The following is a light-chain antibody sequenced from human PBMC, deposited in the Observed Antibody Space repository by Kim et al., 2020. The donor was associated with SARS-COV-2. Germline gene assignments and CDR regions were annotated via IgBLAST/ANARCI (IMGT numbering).Light chain of an antibody. V-gene: IGKV3-20*01. Sequence: SPGERAALSCKASQSVSSSYLAWYQQNSGQAPRLLIYGASSRATGIPDRFSGSGSGTDFTLTISRLEPEDFAVYYCQQYGTSPWTFGQGTKVDIK. CDR3: QQYGTSPWT. CDR1: QSVSSSY. J-gene: IGKJ1*01. CDR2: GAS.